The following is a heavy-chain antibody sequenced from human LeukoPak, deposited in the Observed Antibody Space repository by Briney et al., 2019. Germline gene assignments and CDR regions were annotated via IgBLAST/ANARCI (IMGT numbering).Heavy chain of an antibody. CDR3: ARVDSGRLDY. J-gene: IGHJ4*02. CDR2: IYYSGST. V-gene: IGHV4-31*03. D-gene: IGHD7-27*01. CDR1: GGPISSGGYS. Sequence: PSETLSLTCTVSGGPISSGGYSWSWIRQHPGKGLEWIGYIYYSGSTYYNPSLKSRVTISVDTSKNQFSLKLSSVTAADTAVYYCARVDSGRLDYWGQGTLVTVSS.